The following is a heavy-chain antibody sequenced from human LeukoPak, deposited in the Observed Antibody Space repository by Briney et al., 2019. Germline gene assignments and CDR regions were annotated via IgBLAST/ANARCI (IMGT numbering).Heavy chain of an antibody. V-gene: IGHV3-15*01. CDR1: GFTFSNPW. J-gene: IGHJ3*01. Sequence: GGSLRLSCAASGFTFSNPWMSWVRQAPGKGLEWVGRMKSEASGGTPDYAAPVIGRFTISRDDSKNTLYLQMNSLKTEDGGVYYCTSDFGWGQGTMVTVSS. CDR3: TSDFG. D-gene: IGHD3-10*01. CDR2: MKSEASGGTP.